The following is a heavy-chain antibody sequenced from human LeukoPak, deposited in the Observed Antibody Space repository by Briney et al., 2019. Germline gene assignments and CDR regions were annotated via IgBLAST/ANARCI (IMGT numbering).Heavy chain of an antibody. J-gene: IGHJ4*02. CDR2: ISAYNGNT. D-gene: IGHD4-17*01. Sequence: ASVKVSCKASGYTFTSYGISWVRQAPGQGLEWMGWISAYNGNTNYAQKLQGRVTMATDTSTSTAYMELRSLRSDDTAVYYCARDGYATTVIEDDYWGQGTLVTVSS. CDR1: GYTFTSYG. CDR3: ARDGYATTVIEDDY. V-gene: IGHV1-18*01.